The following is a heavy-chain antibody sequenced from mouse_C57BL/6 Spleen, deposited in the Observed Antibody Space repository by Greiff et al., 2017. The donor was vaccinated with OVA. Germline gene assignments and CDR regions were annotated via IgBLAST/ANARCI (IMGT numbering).Heavy chain of an antibody. D-gene: IGHD1-1*01. CDR1: GYSITSGYY. V-gene: IGHV3-6*01. CDR2: ISYDGSN. J-gene: IGHJ2*01. CDR3: ARADYYGPHFDY. Sequence: EVKLEESGPGLVKPSQSLSLTCSVTGYSITSGYYWNWIRQFPGNKLEWMGYISYDGSNNYNPSLKNRISITRDTSKNQFFLKLNSVTTEDTATYYCARADYYGPHFDYWGQGTTLTVSS.